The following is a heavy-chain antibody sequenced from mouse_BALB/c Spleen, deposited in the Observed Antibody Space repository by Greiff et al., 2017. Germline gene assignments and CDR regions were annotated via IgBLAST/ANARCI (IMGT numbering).Heavy chain of an antibody. V-gene: IGHV1S12*01. Sequence: QVQLQQSGPELVKPGASVKISCKASGYTFTSYYIHWVKQRPGQGLEWIGYIYPRDGSTNYNEKFKGKATLTADTSSSTAYMQLSSLTSEDSAVYFCASYGYAWFAYWGQGTLVTVSA. CDR2: IYPRDGST. J-gene: IGHJ3*01. CDR1: GYTFTSYY. CDR3: ASYGYAWFAY. D-gene: IGHD2-2*01.